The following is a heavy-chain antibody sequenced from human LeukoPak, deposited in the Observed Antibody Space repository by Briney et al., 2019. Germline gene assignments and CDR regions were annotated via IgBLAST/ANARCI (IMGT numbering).Heavy chain of an antibody. CDR2: ISYDGSKK. J-gene: IGHJ4*02. CDR1: GFTFSTYG. CDR3: ATVRSPFSGSYPGYFDY. V-gene: IGHV3-30*03. Sequence: GGSLRLSCAASGFTFSTYGMHWVRQAPGKGLEWVAVISYDGSKKYYADSVKGRFTISRDNAKNSLYLQMNSLTAEDTAVYYCATVRSPFSGSYPGYFDYWGQGTQVTVSS. D-gene: IGHD1-26*01.